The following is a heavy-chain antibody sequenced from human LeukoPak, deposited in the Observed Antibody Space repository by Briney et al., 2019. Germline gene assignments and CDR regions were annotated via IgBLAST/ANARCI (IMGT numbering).Heavy chain of an antibody. CDR1: GYSFTSYW. J-gene: IGHJ3*01. Sequence: GESLKISCKGSGYSFTSYWIGWVRQMPGKGLEWMGIIYPGDAEASYSQPFQGQVTITADKSTSTAYLQRSSLKAADTALHYCARPAAAGTEDEAFDVWGKGTMVTVSS. CDR3: ARPAAAGTEDEAFDV. V-gene: IGHV5-51*01. D-gene: IGHD6-13*01. CDR2: IYPGDAEA.